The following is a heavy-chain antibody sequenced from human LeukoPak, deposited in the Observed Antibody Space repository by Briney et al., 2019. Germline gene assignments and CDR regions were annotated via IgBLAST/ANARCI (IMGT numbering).Heavy chain of an antibody. V-gene: IGHV4-39*01. CDR1: GGSISSSSYY. J-gene: IGHJ6*03. CDR3: FEAYYYYYMDV. Sequence: PSETLSLTCTVSGGSISSSSYYWGWIRQPPGKGLEWIGSVYYSGSTYYNPSLKSRVTISVDTSKSQFSLKLSSVTAADTAVYYCFEAYYYYYMDVWGKGTTVTVSS. CDR2: VYYSGST.